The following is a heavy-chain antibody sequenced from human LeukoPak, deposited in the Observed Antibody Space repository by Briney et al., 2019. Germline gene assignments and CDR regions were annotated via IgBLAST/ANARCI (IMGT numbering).Heavy chain of an antibody. CDR2: VNAGNGNT. J-gene: IGHJ3*02. Sequence: ASVKVSCKASGYTFTSYAVHWVRQAPGQRLEWMGWVNAGNGNTKYSQEFQGRVTITRDTSASTAYMELSSLRSEDMAVYYCARVNWNYDAFDIWGQGTMVTVSS. CDR1: GYTFTSYA. CDR3: ARVNWNYDAFDI. V-gene: IGHV1-3*03. D-gene: IGHD1-7*01.